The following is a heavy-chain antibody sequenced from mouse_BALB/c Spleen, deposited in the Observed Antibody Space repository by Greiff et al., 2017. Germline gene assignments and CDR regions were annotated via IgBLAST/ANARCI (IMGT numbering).Heavy chain of an antibody. CDR1: GFNIKDTY. J-gene: IGHJ4*01. D-gene: IGHD4-1*01. Sequence: EVQLVESGAELVKPGASVKLSCTASGFNIKDTYMHWVKQRPEQGLEWIGRIDPANGNTKYDPKFQGKATITADTSSNTAYLQLSSLTSEDTAVYYCARLGYYAMDYWGQGTSVTVSS. CDR2: IDPANGNT. CDR3: ARLGYYAMDY. V-gene: IGHV14-3*02.